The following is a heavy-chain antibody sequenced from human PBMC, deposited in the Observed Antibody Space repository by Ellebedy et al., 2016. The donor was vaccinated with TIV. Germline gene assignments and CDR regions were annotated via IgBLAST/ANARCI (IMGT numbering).Heavy chain of an antibody. J-gene: IGHJ4*02. CDR1: VPSITGYH. D-gene: IGHD3-10*01. CDR3: AKGSMVRGLAG. Sequence: SETLSLTXELDVPSITGYHWAWVRQPPGKGLEWIGDVHHHGGTRYISSLKGRVTISLDTSRKEFSLYITSVTAADTALYFCAKGSMVRGLAGWGQGTLVTVSS. CDR2: VHHHGGT. V-gene: IGHV4-34*01.